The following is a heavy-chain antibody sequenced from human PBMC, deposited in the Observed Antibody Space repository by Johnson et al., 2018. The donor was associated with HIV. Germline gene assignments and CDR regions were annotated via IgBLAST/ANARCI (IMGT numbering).Heavy chain of an antibody. Sequence: QVQLVESGGGVVQPGRSLRLSCAASEFTFSNYAMHWVRQAPGKGLEWVAVVPDDGDNKYYADSVKGRFTISRDNSKNTLYLQMNSLRAEDTAIYYCARGQRGLLDDALDIWGQGTMVTVSS. J-gene: IGHJ3*02. CDR2: VPDDGDNK. CDR1: EFTFSNYA. V-gene: IGHV3-30-3*01. D-gene: IGHD5-18*01. CDR3: ARGQRGLLDDALDI.